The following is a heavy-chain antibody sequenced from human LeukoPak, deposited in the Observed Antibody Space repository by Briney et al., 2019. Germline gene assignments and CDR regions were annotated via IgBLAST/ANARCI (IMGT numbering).Heavy chain of an antibody. D-gene: IGHD1-26*01. CDR2: IIPILGIA. J-gene: IGHJ5*02. CDR3: ATNMVGAKVTWFDP. Sequence: ASVKVSCKASGVTFSSYAISWVRQAPGQGLEWMGRIIPILGIANYAQKFQGRVTITADKSTSTAYMELSSLRSEDTAVYYCATNMVGAKVTWFDPWGQGTLVTVSS. V-gene: IGHV1-69*04. CDR1: GVTFSSYA.